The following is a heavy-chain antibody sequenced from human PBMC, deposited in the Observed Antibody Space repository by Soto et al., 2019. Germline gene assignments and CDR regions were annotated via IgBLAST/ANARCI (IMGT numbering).Heavy chain of an antibody. J-gene: IGHJ4*02. Sequence: SETLSLTCTVSGGSISSSRCHWGWIRQPPGKGLEWIASIKYSGTTFYNPSLKSRVTLSVDTSKNQFAPKLSSVTAADTAVYYCARDKITGLFDYWGQGTLVTVSS. CDR2: IKYSGTT. CDR1: GGSISSSRCH. V-gene: IGHV4-39*02. CDR3: ARDKITGLFDY. D-gene: IGHD2-8*02.